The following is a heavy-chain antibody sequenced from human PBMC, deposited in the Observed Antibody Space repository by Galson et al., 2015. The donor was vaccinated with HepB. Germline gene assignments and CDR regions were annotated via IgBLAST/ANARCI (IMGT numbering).Heavy chain of an antibody. CDR3: ARGVGTTYGYASDI. CDR2: IKQDGSGK. V-gene: IGHV3-7*01. CDR1: GFTFNTYW. J-gene: IGHJ3*02. D-gene: IGHD1-26*01. Sequence: SLRLSCAASGFTFNTYWMSWVRQAPGKGLEWLTNIKQDGSGKYYVDSVKGRFTISRDNAKNSLYLQMQSLRADDTAVYYCARGVGTTYGYASDIWGQGTLVTVSS.